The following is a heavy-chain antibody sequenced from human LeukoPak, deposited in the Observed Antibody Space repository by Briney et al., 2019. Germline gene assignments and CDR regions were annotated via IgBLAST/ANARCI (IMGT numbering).Heavy chain of an antibody. CDR3: ATSEDYYGSDAFDI. Sequence: SETLSLTCAVYGGSFSGYYWSWIRQPPGKGLEWIVEINHSGSTNYNPSLKSRVTISVDTSKNQFSLKLSSVTAADTAVYYCATSEDYYGSDAFDIWGQGTMVTVSS. J-gene: IGHJ3*02. CDR1: GGSFSGYY. CDR2: INHSGST. V-gene: IGHV4-34*01. D-gene: IGHD3-10*01.